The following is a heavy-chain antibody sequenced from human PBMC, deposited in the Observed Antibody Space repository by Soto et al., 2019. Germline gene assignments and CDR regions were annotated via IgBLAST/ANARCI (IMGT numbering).Heavy chain of an antibody. CDR2: INPNSGGT. J-gene: IGHJ6*02. CDR3: ATATSSWYENYYYYGMDV. V-gene: IGHV1-2*04. D-gene: IGHD6-13*01. Sequence: ASVTVSCKTSGYTYTGYYMHWVRQAPGQGLEWMGWINPNSGGTNYAQKFQGWVTMTRDTSISTAYMELSRLRSDDTAVYYCATATSSWYENYYYYGMDVWGQGTTVTVSS. CDR1: GYTYTGYY.